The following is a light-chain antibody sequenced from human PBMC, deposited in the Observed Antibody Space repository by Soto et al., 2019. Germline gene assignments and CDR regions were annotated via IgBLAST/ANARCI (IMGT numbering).Light chain of an antibody. CDR1: SSDVGSYDL. V-gene: IGLV2-23*02. J-gene: IGLJ2*01. Sequence: QSALTQPASVSGSPGQSITISCTGTSSDVGSYDLVSWYQHHPGTAPKLILYEVTKRPSGVSNRFSGSKSGNTASLTISGRQTEDDSHYYCCSYANGNTLLFGGWTKLTVL. CDR2: EVT. CDR3: CSYANGNTLL.